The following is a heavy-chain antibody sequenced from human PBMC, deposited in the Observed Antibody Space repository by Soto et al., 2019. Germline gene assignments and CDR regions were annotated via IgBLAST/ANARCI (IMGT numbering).Heavy chain of an antibody. Sequence: QVQLVESGGGVVQPGRSLRLSCAASGFTLSNYAMHWVRQAPGKGLEWVAVIWYDGSYKYYADSVKGRLTISRDSSKNTLYLQVNSLRADDTAMYYCARKGSGWTFDYWGQGTLVTVSS. V-gene: IGHV3-33*01. D-gene: IGHD6-19*01. CDR3: ARKGSGWTFDY. CDR1: GFTLSNYA. J-gene: IGHJ4*02. CDR2: IWYDGSYK.